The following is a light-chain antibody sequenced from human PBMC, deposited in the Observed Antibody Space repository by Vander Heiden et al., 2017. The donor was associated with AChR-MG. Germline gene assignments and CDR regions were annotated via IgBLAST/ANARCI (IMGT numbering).Light chain of an antibody. V-gene: IGLV1-40*01. CDR1: SSTIGAGYD. J-gene: IGLJ2*01. CDR2: GNS. CDR3: QSYDSSLSGL. Sequence: QSVLTQPPSVSGAPGQRVTISCTGSSSTIGAGYDVHWYQQLPGTAPKLLIYGNSHRPSGVPDRFSGSKSGTSASLAITGLQAEDEADYYCQSYDSSLSGLFGGGTKLTVL.